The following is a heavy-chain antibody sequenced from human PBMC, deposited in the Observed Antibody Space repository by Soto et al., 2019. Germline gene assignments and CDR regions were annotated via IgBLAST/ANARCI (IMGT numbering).Heavy chain of an antibody. CDR3: VSLWSVTGSRDY. D-gene: IGHD1-20*01. Sequence: EVQLVESGGGLVQPGGSLRLSCAVSGLTFSDHYMGWVRQAPGKGLDWVGRIRDRVHSYSTEYAASVKGRFTISRDDSRNSLYLQMNSLKMEDKAVFYCVSLWSVTGSRDYWGRGTLVTVSS. CDR2: IRDRVHSYST. J-gene: IGHJ4*02. CDR1: GLTFSDHY. V-gene: IGHV3-72*01.